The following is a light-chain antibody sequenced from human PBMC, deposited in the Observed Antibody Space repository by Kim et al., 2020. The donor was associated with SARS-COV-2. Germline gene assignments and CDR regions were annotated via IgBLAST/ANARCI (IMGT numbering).Light chain of an antibody. V-gene: IGLV1-40*01. CDR1: SSNIGAGFD. J-gene: IGLJ2*01. CDR2: GNN. Sequence: GQRVTISCTGNSSNIGAGFDVHWYQQLPGTAPNLLIYGNNNRPSGVPGRFSGSKSGTTASLAITGLQPEDEADYYCQSYDSTLAVVFGGGTKVTVL. CDR3: QSYDSTLAVV.